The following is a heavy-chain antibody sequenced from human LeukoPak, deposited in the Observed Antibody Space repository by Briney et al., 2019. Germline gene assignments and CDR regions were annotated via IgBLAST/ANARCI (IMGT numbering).Heavy chain of an antibody. CDR1: GGPISSYS. CDR3: ARYGGYGHY. CDR2: IYYSGST. D-gene: IGHD5-12*01. Sequence: PSETLSLTCTVSGGPISSYSWSWIRQPPGKGLEWIGYIYYSGSTKYNPSLKSQVTISVDTSKNQFSLKLSSVTAADTAVYYCARYGGYGHYWGQGTLVTVSS. V-gene: IGHV4-59*01. J-gene: IGHJ4*02.